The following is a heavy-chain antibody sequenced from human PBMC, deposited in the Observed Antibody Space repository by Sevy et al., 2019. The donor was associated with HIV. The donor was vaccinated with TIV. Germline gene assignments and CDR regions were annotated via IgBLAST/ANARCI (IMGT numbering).Heavy chain of an antibody. CDR2: IYYSGTT. J-gene: IGHJ3*01. Sequence: SETLSLTCTVSDVSISSGTNYWGRIRQPPGKRLEWIGSIYYSGTTYYNPSLKSRVTMSADTSMNQFSLKLSSVTVADTAVYYCARQRGGWYEYDASDVWGQRTMVTVS. CDR1: DVSISSGTNY. V-gene: IGHV4-39*01. D-gene: IGHD6-19*01. CDR3: ARQRGGWYEYDASDV.